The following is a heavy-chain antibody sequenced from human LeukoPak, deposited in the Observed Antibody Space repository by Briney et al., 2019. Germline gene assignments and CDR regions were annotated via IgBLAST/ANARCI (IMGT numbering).Heavy chain of an antibody. CDR1: GGTFSSYA. CDR2: IIPIFGTA. J-gene: IGHJ4*02. CDR3: AREYSSSSSWFDY. Sequence: ASVKVSCKASGGTFSSYAISWVRQAPGQGLEWMGGIIPIFGTANYAQKFQGRVTITADESTRTAYMELSSLRSEDTAVYYCAREYSSSSSWFDYWGQGTLVTVSS. V-gene: IGHV1-69*13. D-gene: IGHD6-6*01.